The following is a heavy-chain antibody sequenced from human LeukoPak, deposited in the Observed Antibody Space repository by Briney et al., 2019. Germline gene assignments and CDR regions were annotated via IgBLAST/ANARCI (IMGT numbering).Heavy chain of an antibody. CDR3: ARGLRGFGED. Sequence: PGGSLRLSCAASGFTFTNYGMHWVRQAIGKGLEWVSGIGTAGDTYYPGSVKGRFTISRDNSKNTLYLQMNSLRAEDTAVYYCARGLRGFGEDWGQGTLVTVSS. V-gene: IGHV3-13*01. CDR1: GFTFTNYG. J-gene: IGHJ4*02. CDR2: IGTAGDT. D-gene: IGHD3-10*01.